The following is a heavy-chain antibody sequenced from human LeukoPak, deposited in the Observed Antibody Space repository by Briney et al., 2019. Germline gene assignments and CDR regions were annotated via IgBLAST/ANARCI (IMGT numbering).Heavy chain of an antibody. J-gene: IGHJ4*02. V-gene: IGHV1-69*04. CDR2: IIPILGIA. CDR3: ARVADNTRVVTDVYFDY. CDR1: GGTFSSYA. D-gene: IGHD2-21*02. Sequence: SVKVSCKASGGTFSSYAISWVRQAPGQGLEWMGRIIPILGIANYAQKFQGRVTITADKSTSTAYMELSSLRSEDTAVYYCARVADNTRVVTDVYFDYWGQGTLVTVSS.